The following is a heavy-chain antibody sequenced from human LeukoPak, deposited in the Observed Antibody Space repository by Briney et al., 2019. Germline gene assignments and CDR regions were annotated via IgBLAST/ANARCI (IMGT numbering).Heavy chain of an antibody. V-gene: IGHV3-23*01. CDR3: ARGYYDFWSGLDCFDY. CDR2: ISGSGGST. CDR1: GFTFSSYA. Sequence: GGSLRLSCAASGFTFSSYAMSWVRQAPGKGLEWVSAISGSGGSTYYADSVKGRFAISRDNSKNTLYLQMNSLRAEDTAVYYCARGYYDFWSGLDCFDYWGQGTLVTVSS. J-gene: IGHJ4*02. D-gene: IGHD3-3*01.